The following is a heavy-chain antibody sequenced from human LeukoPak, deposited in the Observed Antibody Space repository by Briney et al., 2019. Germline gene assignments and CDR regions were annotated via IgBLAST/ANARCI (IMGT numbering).Heavy chain of an antibody. V-gene: IGHV3-7*01. CDR2: IKTDGSET. CDR1: GFSFSTYW. Sequence: PGGSLRLSCAASGFSFSTYWMTWVRQAPGKGLECVANIKTDGSETYYLDSVKGRFTVSRDNAKNSLYLQMNRLRVEDTAVYFFTRDLNQDRSGWGQGTLVTVSS. J-gene: IGHJ4*02. CDR3: TRDLNQDRSG. D-gene: IGHD3-22*01.